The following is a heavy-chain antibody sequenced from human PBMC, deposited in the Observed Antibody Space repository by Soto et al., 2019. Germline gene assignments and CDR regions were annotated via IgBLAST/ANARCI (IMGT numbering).Heavy chain of an antibody. CDR1: GGTFSSYA. Sequence: QVQLVQSGAEVKKPGSSVKVSCKASGGTFSSYAISWVRQAPGQGLEWMGGIIPLFGTANYAQKFQGRVTITADEYTSTAYMELSSLRSEDTAVYYCARFGDSSGYYDVGLYFDLWGRGTLVTVSS. CDR3: ARFGDSSGYYDVGLYFDL. CDR2: IIPLFGTA. V-gene: IGHV1-69*12. J-gene: IGHJ2*01. D-gene: IGHD3-22*01.